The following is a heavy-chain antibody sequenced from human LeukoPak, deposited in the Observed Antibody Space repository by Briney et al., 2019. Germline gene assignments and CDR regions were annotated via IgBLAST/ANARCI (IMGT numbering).Heavy chain of an antibody. CDR3: ARHVEIAVAGPTEY. CDR2: IFFSGST. D-gene: IGHD6-19*01. J-gene: IGHJ4*02. CDR1: GASISNSRDY. Sequence: SETLSLSCTVSGASISNSRDYWGWIRQPPGKGLEWIGSIFFSGSTYYNPSLKSRAAISVDSSKNQFSLKLSSVTAADTAFYYCARHVEIAVAGPTEYSGQGTLVPVSS. V-gene: IGHV4-39*01.